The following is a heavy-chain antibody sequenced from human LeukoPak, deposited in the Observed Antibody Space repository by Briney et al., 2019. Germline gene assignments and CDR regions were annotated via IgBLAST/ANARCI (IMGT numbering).Heavy chain of an antibody. CDR2: IKQDGSEK. D-gene: IGHD2-2*01. J-gene: IGHJ5*02. V-gene: IGHV3-7*01. CDR3: ARDTDCSSTSCYPFWFDP. Sequence: GGSLRLSCAASGFTFSSYWMSWVRQVPGKGLEWVANIKQDGSEKYYVDSVKGRFTISRDNAKNSLYLQMNSLRAEDTAVYYCARDTDCSSTSCYPFWFDPWGQGTLVTVSS. CDR1: GFTFSSYW.